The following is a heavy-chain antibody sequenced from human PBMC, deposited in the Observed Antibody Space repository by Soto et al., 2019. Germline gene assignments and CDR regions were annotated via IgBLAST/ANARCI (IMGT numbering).Heavy chain of an antibody. CDR1: GFTVSSDY. Sequence: PGGSLRLSCAASGFTVSSDYMSWVRQAPGRGLEWVSVINSAGSTYYADSVKGRFTISRDNFKNTLYLQMNSLRAEDTAVYYCARDRFELNYYYYYYMDFWGKGTTVTVSS. CDR2: INSAGST. V-gene: IGHV3-66*01. CDR3: ARDRFELNYYYYYYMDF. J-gene: IGHJ6*03. D-gene: IGHD1-1*01.